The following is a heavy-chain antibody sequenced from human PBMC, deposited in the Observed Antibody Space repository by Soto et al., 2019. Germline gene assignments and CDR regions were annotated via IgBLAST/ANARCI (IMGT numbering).Heavy chain of an antibody. CDR2: ISSSDTYI. CDR3: ASSPSFTSPVDY. J-gene: IGHJ4*02. V-gene: IGHV3-21*01. Sequence: EVQLVESGGGLVKPGGSLRLSCAASGFAFNSYTMKWVRQAPGKELEWVSSISSSDTYIYYAASVKGRFTISRDNAKNSLVLQMNSLRAEDTAVYYCASSPSFTSPVDYWGQGTQVTVSS. CDR1: GFAFNSYT.